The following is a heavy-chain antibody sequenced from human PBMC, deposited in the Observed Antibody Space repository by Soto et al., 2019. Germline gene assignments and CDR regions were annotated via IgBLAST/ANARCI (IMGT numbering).Heavy chain of an antibody. CDR3: ARVLTVTTFDY. V-gene: IGHV1-3*01. D-gene: IGHD4-17*01. Sequence: QVQLVQSGAEVKKPGASVKVSCKASGYTFTSYAMHWVRQAPGQRLEWMGWINAGNGNTKYSQKFQGRVTITRDTSASTAYIELSSLRSEDTAVYYCARVLTVTTFDYWGQGTLVTVSS. CDR1: GYTFTSYA. J-gene: IGHJ4*02. CDR2: INAGNGNT.